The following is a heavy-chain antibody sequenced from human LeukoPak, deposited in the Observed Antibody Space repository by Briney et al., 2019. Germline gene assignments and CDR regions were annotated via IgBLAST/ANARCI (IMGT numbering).Heavy chain of an antibody. J-gene: IGHJ5*02. V-gene: IGHV4-38-2*02. CDR3: ARENLGYCSSTSCHNWFDP. Sequence: PSETLSLTCTVSGYSISSGYYWGWIRQPPGKGLEWIGSIYHSGSTYYNPSLKSRVTISVDTSKNQFSLKLSSVTAADTAVYYCARENLGYCSSTSCHNWFDPWGQGTLVPVSS. D-gene: IGHD2-2*01. CDR1: GYSISSGYY. CDR2: IYHSGST.